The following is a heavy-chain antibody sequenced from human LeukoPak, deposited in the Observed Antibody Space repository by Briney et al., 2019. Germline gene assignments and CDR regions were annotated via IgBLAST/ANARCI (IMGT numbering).Heavy chain of an antibody. CDR3: ARDGIVGAPRYYYYCMDV. D-gene: IGHD1-26*01. V-gene: IGHV4-4*07. J-gene: IGHJ6*02. CDR1: GGSISSYY. CDR2: IYTSGST. Sequence: SETLSLTCTVSGGSISSYYWSWIRQPAGKGLEWIGRIYTSGSTNYNPSLKSRVTMSVDTSKNQFSLKPSSVTAADTAVYYCARDGIVGAPRYYYYCMDVWGQGTTVTVSS.